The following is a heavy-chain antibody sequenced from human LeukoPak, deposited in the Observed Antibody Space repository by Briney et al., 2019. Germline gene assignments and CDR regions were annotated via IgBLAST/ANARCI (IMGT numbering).Heavy chain of an antibody. V-gene: IGHV4-61*05. CDR1: GVAISSSSYY. Sequence: SETLSLTCTVSGVAISSSSYYWGWIRQPPGKGLEWIGYIYYSGSTNYNPSLKSRVTISVDTSKNQFSLKLSSVTAADTAVYYCARLIDFWSVDIWGQGTMVTVSS. D-gene: IGHD3-3*01. CDR3: ARLIDFWSVDI. CDR2: IYYSGST. J-gene: IGHJ3*02.